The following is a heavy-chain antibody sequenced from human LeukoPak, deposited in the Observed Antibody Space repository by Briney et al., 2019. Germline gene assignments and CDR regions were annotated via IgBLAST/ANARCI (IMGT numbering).Heavy chain of an antibody. J-gene: IGHJ4*02. CDR2: ISDSGNT. D-gene: IGHD2-21*01. Sequence: PGGSLRLSCAASGFTLSSYAMSWVRQAPGKGLEWVSAISDSGNTYHADSVKGGFTISRDSSKNTLFLQMNRLRPEDAAVYYCAKAPVTTCRGAYCHPFDYWGQGTLVTVSS. V-gene: IGHV3-23*01. CDR3: AKAPVTTCRGAYCHPFDY. CDR1: GFTLSSYA.